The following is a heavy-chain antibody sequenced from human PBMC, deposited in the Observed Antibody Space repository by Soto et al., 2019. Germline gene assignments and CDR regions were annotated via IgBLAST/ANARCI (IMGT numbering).Heavy chain of an antibody. D-gene: IGHD3-10*01. V-gene: IGHV3-21*01. Sequence: GGSLRLSCAASGFTFSSYSMNWVRQAPGKGLEWVSSISSSSSYIYYADSVKGRFTISRDNAKNSLYLQMNSLRAEDTAVYYCARELAMVRSRRGWFDPWGQGTLVTVSS. J-gene: IGHJ5*02. CDR1: GFTFSSYS. CDR3: ARELAMVRSRRGWFDP. CDR2: ISSSSSYI.